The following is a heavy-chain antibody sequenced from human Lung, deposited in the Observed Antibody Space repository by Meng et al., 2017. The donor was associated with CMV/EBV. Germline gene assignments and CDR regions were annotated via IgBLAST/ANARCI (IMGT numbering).Heavy chain of an antibody. CDR1: EFTFSSYR. V-gene: IGHV3-21*01. CDR3: ARDIRGSDYYYGMDV. D-gene: IGHD3-10*01. CDR2: ISSTSAYI. J-gene: IGHJ6*02. Sequence: GESLKISCAAFEFTFSSYRMNWVRQAPGKGLEWVSFISSTSAYIDYADSVKGRFTISRDNARNSLFLQMNSLRAEDTAVYYCARDIRGSDYYYGMDVWGQGPTVPFSS.